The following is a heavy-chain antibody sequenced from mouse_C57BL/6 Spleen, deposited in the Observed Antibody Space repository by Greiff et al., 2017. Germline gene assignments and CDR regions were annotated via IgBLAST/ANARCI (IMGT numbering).Heavy chain of an antibody. D-gene: IGHD1-1*01. V-gene: IGHV7-3*01. J-gene: IGHJ4*01. CDR2: IRNKANGYTT. CDR1: GFTFTDYY. Sequence: EVQRVESGGGLVQPGGSLSLSCAASGFTFTDYYLSWVRQPPGKALEWLGFIRNKANGYTTEYSASVKGRFTISRDNSQSILYLQMNALRAEDSATYYCARYYYGSSGAMDYWGQGTSVTVSS. CDR3: ARYYYGSSGAMDY.